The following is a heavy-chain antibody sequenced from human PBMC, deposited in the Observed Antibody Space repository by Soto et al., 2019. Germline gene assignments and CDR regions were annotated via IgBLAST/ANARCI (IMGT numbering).Heavy chain of an antibody. CDR3: AKDEQHGEAYWGGGYLYLMDV. CDR1: GLTFNSYA. V-gene: IGHV3-23*01. D-gene: IGHD1-26*01. CDR2: ISASGGTT. J-gene: IGHJ6*02. Sequence: GGSLRLSCAASGLTFNSYAMSWVRQAPGKGLEWVSGISASGGTTYFADSVKGRFTISRDNSKNTLYLQMNSLRAGDTAVYYCAKDEQHGEAYWGGGYLYLMDVWGPGTTVTVSS.